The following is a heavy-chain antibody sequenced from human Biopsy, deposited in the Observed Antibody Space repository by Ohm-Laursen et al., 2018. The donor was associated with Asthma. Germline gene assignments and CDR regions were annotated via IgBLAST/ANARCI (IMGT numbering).Heavy chain of an antibody. CDR1: GGSVSSGSYY. Sequence: ETLSLTCTVSGGSVSSGSYYWSWIRQPPGKGLAWVSYISYSGSTDYNPSLKSRLTISMDTSKNQFSLKLSSVTAADTAVYYCARVPTTLRYFDLWGRGTLATVSS. CDR2: ISYSGST. J-gene: IGHJ2*01. CDR3: ARVPTTLRYFDL. D-gene: IGHD2-15*01. V-gene: IGHV4-61*01.